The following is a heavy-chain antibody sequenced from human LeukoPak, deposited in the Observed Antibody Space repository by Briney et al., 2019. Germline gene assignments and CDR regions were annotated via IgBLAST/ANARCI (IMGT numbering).Heavy chain of an antibody. V-gene: IGHV4-59*01. Sequence: PSETLSLTCTVSGGSISSYYWSWIRQPPGKGLEWIGYIYYSGSTNYNPSLKSRVTISVDTSKNQFSLKLSSVTAADTAVYYCARGGGGHYYDSSGYYSDYWGQGTLVTVSS. CDR1: GGSISSYY. CDR3: ARGGGGHYYDSSGYYSDY. D-gene: IGHD3-22*01. CDR2: IYYSGST. J-gene: IGHJ4*02.